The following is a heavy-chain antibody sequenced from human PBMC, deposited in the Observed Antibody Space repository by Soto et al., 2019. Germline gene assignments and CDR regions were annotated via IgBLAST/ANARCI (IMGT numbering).Heavy chain of an antibody. CDR2: IKTKADGGTT. J-gene: IGHJ6*03. D-gene: IGHD2-2*01. V-gene: IGHV3-15*01. CDR1: GLTFSHAW. CDR3: TTDSGYCSSTSCRYSYMDV. Sequence: EVQLVESGGGLVNPGGSLRLSCVVSGLTFSHAWMSWVRQAPGKGREWVGRIKTKADGGTTDYAAIVKGRFTISRDESKSTLFLQMNSLNTEDSAIYYCTTDSGYCSSTSCRYSYMDVWGKGTTVTVSS.